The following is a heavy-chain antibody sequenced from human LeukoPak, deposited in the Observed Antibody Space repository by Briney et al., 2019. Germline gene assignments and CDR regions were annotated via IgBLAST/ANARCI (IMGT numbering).Heavy chain of an antibody. J-gene: IGHJ1*01. CDR3: ARVPIVYFDWLPIG. V-gene: IGHV4-59*01. CDR1: GGSISGYY. D-gene: IGHD3-9*01. CDR2: IYNSETT. Sequence: PSETLSLTCTVSGGSISGYYWSWIRQPPGKGLEWIGHIYNSETTNYNPSLRSRVIMSVDTSKKQFSLKLSSVTAADTAVYYCARVPIVYFDWLPIGWGQGTLVTVSS.